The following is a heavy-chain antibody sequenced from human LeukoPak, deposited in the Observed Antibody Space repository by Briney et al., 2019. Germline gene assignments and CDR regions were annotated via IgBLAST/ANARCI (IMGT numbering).Heavy chain of an antibody. J-gene: IGHJ4*02. D-gene: IGHD2-2*01. CDR1: GGSFSGYF. CDR2: INHSGST. Sequence: SETLSLTCAVYGGSFSGYFWSWIRQPPGKGLEWIGEINHSGSTNYNPSLKSRVTISVDTSKNQFSLELSSVTAADTAVYYCARDSQSSLSFDYWGQGSLVTVSS. CDR3: ARDSQSSLSFDY. V-gene: IGHV4-34*01.